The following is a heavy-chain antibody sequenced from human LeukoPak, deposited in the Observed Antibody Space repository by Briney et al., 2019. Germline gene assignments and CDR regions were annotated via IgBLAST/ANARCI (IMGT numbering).Heavy chain of an antibody. V-gene: IGHV3-21*04. J-gene: IGHJ4*02. CDR1: GFTFSSYS. D-gene: IGHD2-15*01. Sequence: GGSLRLSCAASGFTFSSYSMNWVRQAPGKGLEWVSSISSSSSYIYYADSVKGRFTISRDNSKNTLYLQMNSLRAEDTAVYYCAKVALVGWWSDYWGQGTLVTVSS. CDR3: AKVALVGWWSDY. CDR2: ISSSSSYI.